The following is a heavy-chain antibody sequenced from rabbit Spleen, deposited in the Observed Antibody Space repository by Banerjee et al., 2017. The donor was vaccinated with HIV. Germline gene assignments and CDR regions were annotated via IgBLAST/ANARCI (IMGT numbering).Heavy chain of an antibody. J-gene: IGHJ4*01. CDR1: GLDFSARYW. D-gene: IGHD6-1*01. V-gene: IGHV1S45*01. Sequence: QEQLEESGGDLVKPGASLTLTCKASGLDFSARYWICWVRQAPGKGPEWIACIDVVKSGTAYYANWAKGRATISKTSATTVTLQMTSLTAADTATYFCATDTYGVGAFDLWGPGTLVTVS. CDR3: ATDTYGVGAFDL. CDR2: IDVVKSGTA.